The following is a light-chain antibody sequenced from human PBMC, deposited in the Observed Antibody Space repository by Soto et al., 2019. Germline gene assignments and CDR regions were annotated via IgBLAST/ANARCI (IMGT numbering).Light chain of an antibody. CDR2: GAS. CDR3: QQYNNWPPWVT. CDR1: QSVSSN. V-gene: IGKV3-15*01. Sequence: EIVMTQSPATLSVSPGERATLSCRASQSVSSNLAWYQQKPGQAPRLLIYGASTRATGIPARFSGSGSGTEFTLTISRLQSEDFAVYYCQQYNNWPPWVTFGQGTKLEIK. J-gene: IGKJ2*01.